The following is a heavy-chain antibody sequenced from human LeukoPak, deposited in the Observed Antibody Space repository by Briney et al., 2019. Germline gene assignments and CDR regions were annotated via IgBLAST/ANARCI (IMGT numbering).Heavy chain of an antibody. Sequence: ASVKVSCRASGYTFTSYAMNWVRQASGQGLEWMGWINTNTGNPTYAQGFTGRFVFSLDTSVPTAYLQTSSLNAEDTAVYYCARYKQLPRHPHYYYYGMDVWGQGTTVTVSS. D-gene: IGHD6-13*01. J-gene: IGHJ6*02. CDR2: INTNTGNP. V-gene: IGHV7-4-1*02. CDR3: ARYKQLPRHPHYYYYGMDV. CDR1: GYTFTSYA.